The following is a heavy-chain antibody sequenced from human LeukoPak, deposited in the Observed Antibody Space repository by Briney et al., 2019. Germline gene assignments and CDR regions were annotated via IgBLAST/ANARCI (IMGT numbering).Heavy chain of an antibody. CDR2: ISSGSSYI. CDR3: ARDLGYCSGGSCYSAWFDP. Sequence: PGGSLRLSCAASGFTFSSYSMNWVRQAPGKGLEWVSSISSGSSYIYYADSVKGRFTISRDNAKNSLYLQMNSLRAEDTAVYYCARDLGYCSGGSCYSAWFDPWGQGTLVTVSS. J-gene: IGHJ5*02. CDR1: GFTFSSYS. V-gene: IGHV3-21*01. D-gene: IGHD2-15*01.